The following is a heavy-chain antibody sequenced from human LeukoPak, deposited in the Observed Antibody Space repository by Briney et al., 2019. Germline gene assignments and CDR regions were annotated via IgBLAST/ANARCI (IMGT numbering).Heavy chain of an antibody. CDR2: SSSSGSTI. J-gene: IGHJ4*02. V-gene: IGHV3-48*04. Sequence: PGGSLRLSCAASGFAFSNAWMTWVRQAPGKGLEWVSYSSSSGSTIYYADSVKGRFSISRDNAKNSLYLQMNSLRAEDTAVYYCARPSTIFGVVGDYWGQGTLVTVSS. CDR1: GFAFSNAW. CDR3: ARPSTIFGVVGDY. D-gene: IGHD3-3*01.